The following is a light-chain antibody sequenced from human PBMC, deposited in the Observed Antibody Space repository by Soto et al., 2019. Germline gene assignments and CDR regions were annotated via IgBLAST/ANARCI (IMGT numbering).Light chain of an antibody. J-gene: IGKJ5*01. Sequence: ETVIAQSPATLSVSPGKTATLSCRSSQSVSSKLAWYQQKTGKAPRLLIHSASTRATGIPARLSGSGSEKDFTLTISSLEPQDFAVYYWQQRRNWPPGITFGHGTRLEI. CDR3: QQRRNWPPGIT. CDR1: QSVSSK. V-gene: IGKV3-15*01. CDR2: SAS.